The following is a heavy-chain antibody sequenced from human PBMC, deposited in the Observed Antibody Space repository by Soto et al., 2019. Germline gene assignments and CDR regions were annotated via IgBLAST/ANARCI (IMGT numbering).Heavy chain of an antibody. D-gene: IGHD3-3*01. CDR2: IYYDGSKK. CDR3: ARGARSIVGVDLFYW. J-gene: IGHJ4*01. Sequence: QVKLVESGGGVVQPGRSLTLSCAASGFTFSDYAIHWVRQAPGKGLEWVAVIYYDGSKKYYADSVKGRFTISRDNSKNPLYLQMNSLTTDDTAVYYCARGARSIVGVDLFYWWGHGALVTDSS. CDR1: GFTFSDYA. V-gene: IGHV3-30*01.